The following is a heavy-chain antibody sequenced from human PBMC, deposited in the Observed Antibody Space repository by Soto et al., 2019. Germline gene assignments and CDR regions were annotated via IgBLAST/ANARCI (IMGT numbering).Heavy chain of an antibody. CDR3: ARLTMRYSYGTGPIDY. D-gene: IGHD5-18*01. J-gene: IGHJ4*02. CDR1: GGTFSSYA. Sequence: SVKVSCKASGGTFSSYAISWVRQAPGQGLEWMGGIIPIFGTANYAQKFQDRVTITADESTSTAYMELSSLRSEDTAVYYCARLTMRYSYGTGPIDYWGQGTLVTVSS. V-gene: IGHV1-69*13. CDR2: IIPIFGTA.